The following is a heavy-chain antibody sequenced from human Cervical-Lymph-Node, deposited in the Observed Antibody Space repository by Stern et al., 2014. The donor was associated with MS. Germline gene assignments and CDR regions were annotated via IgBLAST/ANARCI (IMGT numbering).Heavy chain of an antibody. D-gene: IGHD5-18*01. V-gene: IGHV7-4-1*02. Sequence: EQLVESGSELKKPGASVKVSCKASGYTFTNYPMNWVRQAPGQGLEWMGWINTNTGNSTYAQGFTGRFVFSLDTSVSTAYLQISSLKAEDTAVYYCARDFVDTAMVTRSDYLDCWGQGTLVTVSS. J-gene: IGHJ4*02. CDR1: GYTFTNYP. CDR3: ARDFVDTAMVTRSDYLDC. CDR2: INTNTGNS.